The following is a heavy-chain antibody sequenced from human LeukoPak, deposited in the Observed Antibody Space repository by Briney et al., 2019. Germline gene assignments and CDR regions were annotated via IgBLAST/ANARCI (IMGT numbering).Heavy chain of an antibody. D-gene: IGHD6-13*01. Sequence: GGSLRPSCEASGFTFDDYGMHWVRQAPGKGLEWVSSISWNSASVGYVDSAKGRFTISRDNAKKTLYLQMNSLRAEDTALYYCAKDYGYSSSWYDYWGQGTLVTVSS. CDR2: ISWNSASV. J-gene: IGHJ4*02. CDR3: AKDYGYSSSWYDY. CDR1: GFTFDDYG. V-gene: IGHV3-9*01.